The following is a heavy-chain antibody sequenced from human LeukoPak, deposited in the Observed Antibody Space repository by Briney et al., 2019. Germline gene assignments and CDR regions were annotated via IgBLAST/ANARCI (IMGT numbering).Heavy chain of an antibody. D-gene: IGHD5-24*01. CDR3: TRSLATKY. Sequence: PGGSLRLSCAASGFTFSDYWMHWVRQVPGKGLVWVSHINTDGTITSYADSVKGRFTISGDNAKNTLYLQMNSLRAEEDTGVYYCTRSLATKYWGQGTLVIVSS. J-gene: IGHJ4*02. V-gene: IGHV3-74*01. CDR1: GFTFSDYW. CDR2: INTDGTIT.